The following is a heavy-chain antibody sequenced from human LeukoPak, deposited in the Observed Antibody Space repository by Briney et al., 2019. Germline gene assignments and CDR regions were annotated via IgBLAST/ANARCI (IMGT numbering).Heavy chain of an antibody. D-gene: IGHD3-22*01. CDR1: GGSISSYY. J-gene: IGHJ4*02. CDR3: VRVTGYMIEDYFDY. V-gene: IGHV4-39*07. Sequence: SETLSLTCTVSGGSISSYYWGWIRQPPGKGLEWIGSIYYSGSTYYNPSLKSRVTISVDTSKNQFSLRLSSVTAADTAVYYCVRVTGYMIEDYFDYWGQGTLVTVSS. CDR2: IYYSGST.